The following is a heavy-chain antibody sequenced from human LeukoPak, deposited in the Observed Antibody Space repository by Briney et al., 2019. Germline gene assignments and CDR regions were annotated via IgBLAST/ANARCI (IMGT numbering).Heavy chain of an antibody. V-gene: IGHV5-51*01. Sequence: GESLKVSCQGSGQSFTNYWIGWVRQMPGKGLEWMGFIHFRDSETRYRPSFQGQATISADTSISTAYLRWSSLEASDTAMYYCALGAHGTGYYDFRGQGTLVTVPS. CDR3: ALGAHGTGYYDF. J-gene: IGHJ4*02. CDR1: GQSFTNYW. D-gene: IGHD3-10*01. CDR2: IHFRDSET.